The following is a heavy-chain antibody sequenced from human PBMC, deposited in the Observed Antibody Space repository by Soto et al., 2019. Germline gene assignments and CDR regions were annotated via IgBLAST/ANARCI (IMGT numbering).Heavy chain of an antibody. J-gene: IGHJ4*02. D-gene: IGHD2-2*01. CDR1: GGSISSGGYY. V-gene: IGHV4-31*03. CDR3: AREGVYCSSTSRRYFDY. Sequence: QVQLQESGPGLVKPSQTLSLTCTVSGGSISSGGYYWSWIRQHPGKGLEWIGYIYYSGSTYYNPSLKSRVTKAADPSKNQYSLKLSSVTAADTAVYYCAREGVYCSSTSRRYFDYWGQGNMVTVPS. CDR2: IYYSGST.